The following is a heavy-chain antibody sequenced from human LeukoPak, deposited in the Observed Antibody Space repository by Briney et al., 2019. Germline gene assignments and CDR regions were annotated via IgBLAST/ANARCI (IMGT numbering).Heavy chain of an antibody. CDR3: ATLVRSSPFDY. CDR1: GFTFSSYW. Sequence: TGGSLRLSCAASGFTFSSYWMHWVRQAPGKGLEWVANIKQDGSEKYYVDSVKGRFTISRDNAKNSLYLQMNSLRAEDTAVYYCATLVRSSPFDYWGQGTLATVSS. J-gene: IGHJ4*02. D-gene: IGHD6-6*01. CDR2: IKQDGSEK. V-gene: IGHV3-7*05.